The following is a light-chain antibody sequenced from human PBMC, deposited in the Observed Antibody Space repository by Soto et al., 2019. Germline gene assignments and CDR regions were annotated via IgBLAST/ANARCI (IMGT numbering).Light chain of an antibody. CDR3: AAWDDSLGGV. Sequence: QSALTQPASVSGSPGQSIAISCTGSSSDIGIYKYVSWYQQHPGKVPKLIIYRNNQRPSGVPDRFSGSKSDTSASLAISGLRSEDEADYYCAAWDDSLGGVFGGGTKLTVL. CDR2: RNN. CDR1: SSDIGIYKY. V-gene: IGLV1-47*01. J-gene: IGLJ2*01.